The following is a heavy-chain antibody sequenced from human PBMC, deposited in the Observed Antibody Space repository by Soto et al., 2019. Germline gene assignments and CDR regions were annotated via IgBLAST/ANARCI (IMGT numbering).Heavy chain of an antibody. D-gene: IGHD3-16*01. CDR3: ARDQNQGSGEVYFQH. Sequence: QVQLVESGGGVVQPGRSLRLSCAASGFTFSSYAMHWVRQAPGKGLEWVAVISYDGSNKYYADSVKGRFTISRDNSKNTLYLQMTSLRAEDTAVYYCARDQNQGSGEVYFQHWGQGTLVTVSS. CDR2: ISYDGSNK. J-gene: IGHJ1*01. V-gene: IGHV3-30-3*01. CDR1: GFTFSSYA.